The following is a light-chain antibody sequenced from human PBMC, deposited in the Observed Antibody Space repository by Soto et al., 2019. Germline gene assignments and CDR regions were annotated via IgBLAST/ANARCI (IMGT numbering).Light chain of an antibody. J-gene: IGKJ5*01. CDR2: DAS. V-gene: IGKV1-8*01. CDR3: QQYSTHST. CDR1: QGISSY. Sequence: AIRMTQSPSSLSASTGDRVTITCRASQGISSYLAWYQHKPGKAPNLLIYDASTLMSGVPSRFSGSGSGTEFTLTIGSLQPDDYAIYYCQQYSTHSTFGQGTRLEIK.